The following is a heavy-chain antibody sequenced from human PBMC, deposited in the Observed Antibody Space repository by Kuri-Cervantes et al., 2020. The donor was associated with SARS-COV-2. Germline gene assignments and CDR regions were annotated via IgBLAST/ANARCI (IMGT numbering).Heavy chain of an antibody. Sequence: GESLKISCAASGFTVSSNYMSWVRQAPGKGLEWVSVIYSGGSTYYADSVKGRFTISRDNSKNTLYLQMNSLRAEDTAVYYCARALLIYGGDFDYWGQGTLVTVSS. V-gene: IGHV3-66*01. CDR1: GFTVSSNY. CDR3: ARALLIYGGDFDY. J-gene: IGHJ4*02. D-gene: IGHD4-23*01. CDR2: IYSGGST.